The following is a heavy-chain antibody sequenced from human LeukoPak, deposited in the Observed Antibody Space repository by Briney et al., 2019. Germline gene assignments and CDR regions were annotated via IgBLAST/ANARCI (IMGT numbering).Heavy chain of an antibody. D-gene: IGHD3-22*01. Sequence: SETLSLTCTVSGGSISSYYWSWIRQPPGKGLEWIGYIYYSGSTNYNPSLKSRVTISVDTSKNQFSLKLSSVTAADTAAYYCARDLYYDGSGYLTLFDYWGQGTLVTVSS. CDR2: IYYSGST. V-gene: IGHV4-59*01. CDR3: ARDLYYDGSGYLTLFDY. J-gene: IGHJ4*02. CDR1: GGSISSYY.